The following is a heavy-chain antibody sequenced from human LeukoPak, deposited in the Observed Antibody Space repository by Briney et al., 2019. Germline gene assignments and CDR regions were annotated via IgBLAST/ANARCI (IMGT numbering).Heavy chain of an antibody. CDR1: GFSFTDYY. J-gene: IGHJ4*02. D-gene: IGHD1-26*01. CDR3: ARAVKWDY. Sequence: PGGSLRLSCSASGFSFTDYYMSWIRQSPGKGLEWVSYISSSGTTIYYADSVKGRLTISRDTAKNTLYLQMNSLRVEDTAVYYCARAVKWDYWGQGALATVSS. CDR2: ISSSGTTI. V-gene: IGHV3-11*04.